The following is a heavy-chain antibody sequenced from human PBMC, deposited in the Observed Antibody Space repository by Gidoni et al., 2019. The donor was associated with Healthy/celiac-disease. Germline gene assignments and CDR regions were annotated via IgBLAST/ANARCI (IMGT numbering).Heavy chain of an antibody. CDR3: ASGDGYNFGWVDY. CDR2: ISSSGSTI. V-gene: IGHV3-48*03. Sequence: EVQLVESGGGLVQPGGSLRLSCAASGFTFSSYEMNWVRQAPGKGLGWVSYISSSGSTIYYADSVKGRFTISRDNAKNSLYLQMNSLRAEDTAVYYCASGDGYNFGWVDYWGQGTLVTVSS. D-gene: IGHD5-12*01. J-gene: IGHJ4*02. CDR1: GFTFSSYE.